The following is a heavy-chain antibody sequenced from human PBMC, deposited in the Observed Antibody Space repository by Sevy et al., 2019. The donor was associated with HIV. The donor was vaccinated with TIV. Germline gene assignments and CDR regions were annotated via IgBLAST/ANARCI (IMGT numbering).Heavy chain of an antibody. J-gene: IGHJ4*02. D-gene: IGHD2-15*01. Sequence: SETLSLTCAVYGGSFSGYYWSWIRQPPGKGLEWIGEINHSGSTNYNPSLKSRVTISVDTSKNQFSLKLSSVTAADTAVYYCARGAVLKDIVVVVAATRGEYYFDYWGQGTLVTVSS. CDR2: INHSGST. CDR1: GGSFSGYY. CDR3: ARGAVLKDIVVVVAATRGEYYFDY. V-gene: IGHV4-34*01.